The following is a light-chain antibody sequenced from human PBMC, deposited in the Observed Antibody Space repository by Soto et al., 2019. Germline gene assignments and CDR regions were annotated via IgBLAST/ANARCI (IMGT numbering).Light chain of an antibody. CDR3: QQSYSTPRG. V-gene: IGKV1-39*01. J-gene: IGKJ5*01. CDR1: QSVSNY. Sequence: STLSASVVDIVTITCRASQSVSNYLHWYQQKPGKAPNLLIYDASSLQSGVPSRFSGSGSGTDFTLTVSSLQPEDFATYYCQQSYSTPRGFGQGTRLEIK. CDR2: DAS.